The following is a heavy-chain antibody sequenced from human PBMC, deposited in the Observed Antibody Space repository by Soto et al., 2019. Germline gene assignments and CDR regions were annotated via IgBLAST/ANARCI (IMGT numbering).Heavy chain of an antibody. Sequence: ASETLSLTCAVSGGSISSSNWWSGVRQPPGKGLEGIGEIYHSGSTNYNPSLKSRVTISVDKSKNQFSLKLSSVTAADTAVYYCATSDPAYYDSSGYQPFDYWGQGTLVTVSS. CDR2: IYHSGST. CDR1: GGSISSSNW. V-gene: IGHV4-4*02. D-gene: IGHD3-22*01. CDR3: ATSDPAYYDSSGYQPFDY. J-gene: IGHJ4*02.